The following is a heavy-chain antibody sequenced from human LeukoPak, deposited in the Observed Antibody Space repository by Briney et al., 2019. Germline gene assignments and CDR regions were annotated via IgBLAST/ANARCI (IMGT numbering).Heavy chain of an antibody. CDR2: INHSGST. V-gene: IGHV4-34*01. D-gene: IGHD3-3*01. J-gene: IGHJ5*02. CDR3: ARGGQVRFLEWTNWFDP. CDR1: GGTFSGYY. Sequence: PSETLSLTCAVYGGTFSGYYWSWIRQPPGKGLEWIGEINHSGSTNYNPSLKSRVTISVDTSKNQFSLKLSSVTAADTAVYYCARGGQVRFLEWTNWFDPWGQGTLVIVSS.